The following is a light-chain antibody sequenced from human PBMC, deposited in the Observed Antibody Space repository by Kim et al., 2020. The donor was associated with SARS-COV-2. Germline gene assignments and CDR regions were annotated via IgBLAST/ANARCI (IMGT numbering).Light chain of an antibody. CDR3: QQLET. V-gene: IGKV3-11*01. CDR2: DAS. J-gene: IGKJ2*01. Sequence: EIVLTQSPATLSLSPGERATLSCRASQSVSSYLAWYQQKPGQAPRLLIYDASNRATGIPARFSGSGSGTDFTLTISSLEPEDFAVYYCQQLETFGQGTKLEI. CDR1: QSVSSY.